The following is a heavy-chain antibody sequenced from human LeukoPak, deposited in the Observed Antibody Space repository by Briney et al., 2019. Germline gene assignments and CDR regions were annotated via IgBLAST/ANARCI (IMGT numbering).Heavy chain of an antibody. V-gene: IGHV1-18*01. CDR3: ARSTGSTWSRGGWFDP. J-gene: IGHJ5*02. CDR1: GYTFTSYG. Sequence: ASVKVSCKASGYTFTSYGISWVRQAPGQGLEWMGWISAYNGNTNYAQKLQGRVTMTTDTSTSTVYMELRSLRSDDTAVYYCARSTGSTWSRGGWFDPWGQGTLVTVSS. D-gene: IGHD6-13*01. CDR2: ISAYNGNT.